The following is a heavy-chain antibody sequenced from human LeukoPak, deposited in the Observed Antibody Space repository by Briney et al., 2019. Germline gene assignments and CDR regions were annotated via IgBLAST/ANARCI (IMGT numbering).Heavy chain of an antibody. CDR1: GGSISSYY. Sequence: SETLSLTCTVSGGSISSYYWSWIRQPPGKGLEWIGYIYDSGSTNYNPSLKSRVTISVDTSKSQFSLKLSSVTAADTAVYYCARVGGTNYYYYGMDVWGQGTTVTVSS. CDR3: ARVGGTNYYYYGMDV. D-gene: IGHD2-2*01. V-gene: IGHV4-59*01. CDR2: IYDSGST. J-gene: IGHJ6*02.